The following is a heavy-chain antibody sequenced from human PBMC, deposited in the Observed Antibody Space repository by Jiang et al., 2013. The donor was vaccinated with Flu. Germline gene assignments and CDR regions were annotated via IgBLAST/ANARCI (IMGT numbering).Heavy chain of an antibody. CDR3: ARDGAQNADYGDYGCFDY. CDR1: GFTFSSYW. CDR2: IKQDGSEK. D-gene: IGHD4-17*01. Sequence: QLLESGGGLVQPGGSLRLSCAASGFTFSSYWMSWVRQAPGKGLEWVANIKQDGSEKYYVDSVKGRFTISRDNAKNSLYLQMNSLRAEDTAVYYCARDGAQNADYGDYGCFDYWGQGTLVTVSS. J-gene: IGHJ4*02. V-gene: IGHV3-7*03.